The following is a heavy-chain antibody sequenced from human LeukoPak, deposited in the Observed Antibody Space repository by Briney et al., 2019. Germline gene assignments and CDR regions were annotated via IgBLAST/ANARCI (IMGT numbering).Heavy chain of an antibody. Sequence: SETLSLTCTVSGGSISSSDFYWGWIRQPPGKGLEWIGSISYSGNTYYNPSLKSRVTISVDTSKNQFSLKLSSVTAADTAVYYCARHLRAVAGGRYFDYWGQGAQVAVSS. D-gene: IGHD6-19*01. CDR3: ARHLRAVAGGRYFDY. CDR1: GGSISSSDFY. CDR2: ISYSGNT. V-gene: IGHV4-39*01. J-gene: IGHJ4*02.